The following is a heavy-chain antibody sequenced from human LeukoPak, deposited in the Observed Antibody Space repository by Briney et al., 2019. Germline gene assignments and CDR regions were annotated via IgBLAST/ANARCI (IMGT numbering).Heavy chain of an antibody. D-gene: IGHD6-13*01. Sequence: SETLSLTCTVSGGSTSSYYWSWLRQPPGKGLEWIGSIYYSGSTYYNPSLKSRVTISVDTSKNQFSLKLSSVTAADTAVYYCAGGIAAAGLSLDAYDAFDIWGQGTMVAVSS. CDR2: IYYSGST. V-gene: IGHV4-59*05. CDR3: AGGIAAAGLSLDAYDAFDI. CDR1: GGSTSSYY. J-gene: IGHJ3*02.